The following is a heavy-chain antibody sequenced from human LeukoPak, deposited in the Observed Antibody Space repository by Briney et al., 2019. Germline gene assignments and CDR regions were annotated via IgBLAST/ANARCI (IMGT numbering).Heavy chain of an antibody. CDR1: GLIFSSYV. J-gene: IGHJ4*02. D-gene: IGHD5-18*01. CDR3: ARIGGYCYGPGY. Sequence: GGSLRLSCAASGLIFSSYVMSWVRQAPGKGLEWVANIKQDGSEKYYVDSVKGRFTISRDNAKNSVYLQMNSLRAEDTALYYCARIGGYCYGPGYWGQGTLVTVSS. CDR2: IKQDGSEK. V-gene: IGHV3-7*05.